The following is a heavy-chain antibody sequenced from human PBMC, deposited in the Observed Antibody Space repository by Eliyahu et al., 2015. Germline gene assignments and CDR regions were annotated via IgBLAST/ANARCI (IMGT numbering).Heavy chain of an antibody. Sequence: QVQLVESGGGVVQPGRSLRLSXXASGFXFXXYGMHWVRQAPGKGLEWVAVISYDGSNKYXADXVKGRFTISRDNSKNTLYLQMNSLRAEDTAVYYCANGFIGGSGSYYADYWGQGTLVTVSS. CDR1: GFXFXXYG. V-gene: IGHV3-30*18. D-gene: IGHD3-10*01. CDR2: ISYDGSNK. J-gene: IGHJ4*02. CDR3: ANGFIGGSGSYYADY.